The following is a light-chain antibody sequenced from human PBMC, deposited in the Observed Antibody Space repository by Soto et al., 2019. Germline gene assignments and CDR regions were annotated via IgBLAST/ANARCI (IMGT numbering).Light chain of an antibody. CDR3: QSYDNILSGPL. CDR1: SSDVGAYNY. CDR2: EVG. V-gene: IGLV2-14*01. J-gene: IGLJ3*02. Sequence: QSALTQPASVSGSPGQSITISCAGTSSDVGAYNYVSWYQQHPGKAPKLVIYEVGDRPSGVSNRFSGSKSGTSASLAITGLRAEDEADYYCQSYDNILSGPLFGGGTKVTVL.